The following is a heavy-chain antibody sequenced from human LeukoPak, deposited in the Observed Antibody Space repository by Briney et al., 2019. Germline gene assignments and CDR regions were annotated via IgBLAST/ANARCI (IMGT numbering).Heavy chain of an antibody. V-gene: IGHV3-21*01. J-gene: IGHJ4*02. CDR3: ASGLELRSHPR. D-gene: IGHD1-7*01. CDR1: GFTFSSYS. Sequence: GGSLRLSCAASGFTFSSYSMNWVCQAPGKGLEWVSSISSSSSYIYYADSVKGRFTISRDNAKNSLYLQMNSLRAEDTAVYYCASGLELRSHPRWGQGTLVTVSS. CDR2: ISSSSSYI.